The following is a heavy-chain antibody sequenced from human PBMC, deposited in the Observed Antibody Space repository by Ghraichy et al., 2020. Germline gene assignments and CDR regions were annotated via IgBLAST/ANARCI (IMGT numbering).Heavy chain of an antibody. Sequence: GGSLRLSCAASGFIFSSYAMSWVRQAPGKGLEWVSAISGSGGSTYYADSVKGRFTISRDNSKNTLYLQMNSLRAEDTAVYYCAKDDDMTGGYSRYYFDYWGQGTLVTVSS. J-gene: IGHJ4*02. CDR3: AKDDDMTGGYSRYYFDY. CDR1: GFIFSSYA. D-gene: IGHD5-18*01. CDR2: ISGSGGST. V-gene: IGHV3-23*01.